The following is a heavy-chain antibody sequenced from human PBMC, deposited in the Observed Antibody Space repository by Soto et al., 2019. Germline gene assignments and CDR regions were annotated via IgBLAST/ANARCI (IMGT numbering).Heavy chain of an antibody. CDR3: ARSEDIVVVVAEGAFDI. V-gene: IGHV1-69*13. Sequence: SVKVSCKASGGTFSSYAISWVRQAPGQGLEWMGGIIPIFDTANYAQKFQGRVTITADESTSTAYMELSSLRSEDKAVYYCARSEDIVVVVAEGAFDIWGQGTMVTVSS. CDR1: GGTFSSYA. J-gene: IGHJ3*02. D-gene: IGHD2-15*01. CDR2: IIPIFDTA.